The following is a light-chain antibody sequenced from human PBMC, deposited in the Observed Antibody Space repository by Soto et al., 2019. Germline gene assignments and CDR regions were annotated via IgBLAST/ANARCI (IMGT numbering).Light chain of an antibody. CDR1: QSISNF. Sequence: EIVLTQSPATLSLSPGERATLSCRASQSISNFLAWYQQKPGQAPRLLIYDASNRATGIPARFSGSGSGTDFTLTISSLEPEDFAVYYCQHRAFYYSFGQGTKLEIK. V-gene: IGKV3-11*01. CDR3: QHRAFYYS. CDR2: DAS. J-gene: IGKJ2*03.